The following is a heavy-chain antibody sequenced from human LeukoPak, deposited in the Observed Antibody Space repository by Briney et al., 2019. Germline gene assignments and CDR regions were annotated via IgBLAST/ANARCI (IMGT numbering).Heavy chain of an antibody. CDR2: IYHSGST. CDR1: GDSITFGDYS. CDR3: ARNGYYFDY. J-gene: IGHJ4*02. D-gene: IGHD1-1*01. Sequence: SQTLSLTCAVSGDSITFGDYSWSWIRQPPGKGLEWIGYIYHSGSTYYNPSLKSRVTISIDGSKNQFSLKLSSVTAADTAVYYCARNGYYFDYWGQGTLVTVSS. V-gene: IGHV4-30-2*01.